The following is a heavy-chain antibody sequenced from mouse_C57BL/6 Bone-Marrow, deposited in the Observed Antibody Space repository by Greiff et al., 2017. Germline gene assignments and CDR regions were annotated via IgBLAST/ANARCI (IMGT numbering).Heavy chain of an antibody. CDR3: ARRAWDDAMDY. CDR2: IDPSDSYT. CDR1: GYTFTSYW. V-gene: IGHV1-69*01. J-gene: IGHJ4*01. Sequence: QVQLQQPGAELVMPGASVKLSCKASGYTFTSYWMHWVKQRPGQGLEWIGEIDPSDSYTNSNHKFKGKSTLTVDKSASTAYMQLSSLTAEDSAVYYCARRAWDDAMDYWGQGTSVTVSS. D-gene: IGHD4-1*01.